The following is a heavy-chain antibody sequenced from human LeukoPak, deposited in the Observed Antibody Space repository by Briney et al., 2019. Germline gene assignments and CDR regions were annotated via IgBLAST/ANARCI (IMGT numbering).Heavy chain of an antibody. CDR3: ASLHYDSSGIYY. V-gene: IGHV4-59*01. Sequence: SETLSLTCTVSGGSISSYYWSWIRQPPGKGLEWIGYIYYSGSTNYNPSLKSRVTISVDTSKNQFSLKLSSVTAADTAVYYCASLHYDSSGIYYWGQGTLVTVSS. J-gene: IGHJ4*02. CDR1: GGSISSYY. CDR2: IYYSGST. D-gene: IGHD3-22*01.